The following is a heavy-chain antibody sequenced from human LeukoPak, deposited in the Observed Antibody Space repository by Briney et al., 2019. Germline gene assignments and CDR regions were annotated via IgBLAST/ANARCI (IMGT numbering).Heavy chain of an antibody. CDR3: ARVTPPYYEPNCYYYGMDV. Sequence: QAGGSLRLSCAASGFTFSSYAMHWVRQAPGKGLEYVSAISSNGGSTYYANSVKGRFTISRDNSKNTLYLQMGSLRAEDMAVYYGARVTPPYYEPNCYYYGMDVWGQGTMVTVSS. CDR2: ISSNGGST. J-gene: IGHJ6*02. D-gene: IGHD3-22*01. CDR1: GFTFSSYA. V-gene: IGHV3-64*01.